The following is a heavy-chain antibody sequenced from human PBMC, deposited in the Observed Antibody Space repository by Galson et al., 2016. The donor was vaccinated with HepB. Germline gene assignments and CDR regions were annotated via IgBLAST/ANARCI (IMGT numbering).Heavy chain of an antibody. V-gene: IGHV3-9*01. Sequence: SLRLSCAASGFTFHDYAMHWVRQAPGKCLEWVSGISWNSVDIDYADSVKGRFTISRDNAKNSLYLQMNSLRAEDTALYYCAKGRLVIPLGFDYWGQGTLVTVSS. J-gene: IGHJ4*02. CDR3: AKGRLVIPLGFDY. CDR1: GFTFHDYA. D-gene: IGHD3-9*01. CDR2: ISWNSVDI.